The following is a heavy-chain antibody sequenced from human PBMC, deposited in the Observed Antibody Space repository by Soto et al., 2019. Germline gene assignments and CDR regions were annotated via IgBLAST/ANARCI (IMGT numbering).Heavy chain of an antibody. Sequence: QITLKESGPTLVKPTQTLTLTCTFSGFSLTTRGVGVGWIRQPPGKALEWRALIYWDDDEGYRPSLKSRLTITKDTSKNQVVLTMTNIDPVDTATYFDAHRPRGYSYHFDYWGQGTLVTVSS. D-gene: IGHD5-18*01. CDR1: GFSLTTRGVG. V-gene: IGHV2-5*02. J-gene: IGHJ4*02. CDR2: IYWDDDE. CDR3: AHRPRGYSYHFDY.